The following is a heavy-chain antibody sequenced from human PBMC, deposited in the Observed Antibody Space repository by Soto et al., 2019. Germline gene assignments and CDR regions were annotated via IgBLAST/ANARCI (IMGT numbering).Heavy chain of an antibody. D-gene: IGHD4-17*01. CDR3: ARDPKRYGDYGETWFDP. V-gene: IGHV4-30-4*01. Sequence: QVQLQESGPGLVKPSQTLSLTCTVSGGSISSGDYYWSWIRQPPGKGLEWIGYIYYSGSTYYNPSLKSRVTISVDTSKNQFSLKLSSVTAADTAVYYCARDPKRYGDYGETWFDPWGQGTLVTVSS. CDR2: IYYSGST. CDR1: GGSISSGDYY. J-gene: IGHJ5*02.